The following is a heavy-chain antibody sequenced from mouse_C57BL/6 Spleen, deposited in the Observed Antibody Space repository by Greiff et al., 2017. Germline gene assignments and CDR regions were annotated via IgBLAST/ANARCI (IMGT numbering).Heavy chain of an antibody. CDR2: INPNNGGT. CDR3: AMVTTAYYAMDY. V-gene: IGHV1-18*01. CDR1: GYTFTDYN. Sequence: EVQGVESGPELVKPGASVKIPCKASGYTFTDYNMDWVKQSHGKSLEWIGDINPNNGGTIYNQKFKGKATLTVDKSSSTAYMELRSLTSEDTAVYYCAMVTTAYYAMDYWGQGTSVTVSS. J-gene: IGHJ4*01. D-gene: IGHD2-2*01.